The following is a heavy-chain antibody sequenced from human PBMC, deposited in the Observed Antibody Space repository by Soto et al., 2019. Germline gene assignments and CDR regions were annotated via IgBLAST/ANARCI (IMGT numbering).Heavy chain of an antibody. CDR2: ISGSGGST. CDR3: ANEGSSSSYWYFDL. D-gene: IGHD6-6*01. V-gene: IGHV3-23*01. CDR1: RFTFSSYA. J-gene: IGHJ2*01. Sequence: EVQLLESGGGLVQPGGSLRLSCAASRFTFSSYAMSWVRQAPGKGLEWVSVISGSGGSTYYADSVKGRFTISRDNSKNTLYLQMNSLRAGDTAVYYCANEGSSSSYWYFDLWGRGTLVTVSS.